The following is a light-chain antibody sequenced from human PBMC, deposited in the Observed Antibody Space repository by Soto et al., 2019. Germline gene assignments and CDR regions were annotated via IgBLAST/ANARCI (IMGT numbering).Light chain of an antibody. J-gene: IGLJ2*01. V-gene: IGLV2-8*01. CDR1: SSDVGGYNY. CDR3: SSYAGSNNYVV. Sequence: ALTQPPSASGSPGQSVTISCTGTSSDVGGYNYVSWYQQHPGKDPKLMIYEVSSRPSGVPDRFSGSKSGNTASLTVSGLQADDEADYYCSSYAGSNNYVVFGGGTKLTVL. CDR2: EVS.